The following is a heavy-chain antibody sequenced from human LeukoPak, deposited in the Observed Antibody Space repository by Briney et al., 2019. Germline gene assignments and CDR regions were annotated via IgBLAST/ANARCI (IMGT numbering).Heavy chain of an antibody. CDR2: INHSGST. D-gene: IGHD3-10*01. CDR1: GGSFSGYY. V-gene: IGHV4-34*01. CDR3: ASITGGFDY. J-gene: IGHJ4*02. Sequence: PSETLSLTCAVYGGSFSGYYWSWIRQPPGEGLEWIGEINHSGSTNYNPSLKSRVTISVDTSKNQFSLKLSSVTAADTAVYYCASITGGFDYWGQGTLVTVSS.